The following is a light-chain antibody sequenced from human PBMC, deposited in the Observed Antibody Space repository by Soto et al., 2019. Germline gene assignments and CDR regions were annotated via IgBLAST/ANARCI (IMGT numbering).Light chain of an antibody. CDR1: SSDVGSYNL. Sequence: QSVLTQPASVSGSPGQSITISCTGTSSDVGSYNLVSWYQQHPGKAPKLMIYEVSKRPSGVSNRFSGSKSGNTASLTISGLQAEDEADYYCCSYASSSPNVSVTGTKVPVL. CDR2: EVS. CDR3: CSYASSSPNV. V-gene: IGLV2-23*02. J-gene: IGLJ1*01.